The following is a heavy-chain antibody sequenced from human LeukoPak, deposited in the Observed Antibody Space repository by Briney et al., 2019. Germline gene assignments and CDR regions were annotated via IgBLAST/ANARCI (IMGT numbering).Heavy chain of an antibody. D-gene: IGHD3-22*01. CDR2: ISAYNGNT. V-gene: IGHV1-18*01. CDR1: GYTFTSYG. CDR3: ARVYYYDSSGYFDY. J-gene: IGHJ4*02. Sequence: GASVKVSCKASGYTFTSYGISWVRQAPGQGLEWMGWISAYNGNTNYVQKLQGRVTMTTDTSTSTAYMELRSLRSDDTAVYYCARVYYYDSSGYFDYWGQGTLVTVSS.